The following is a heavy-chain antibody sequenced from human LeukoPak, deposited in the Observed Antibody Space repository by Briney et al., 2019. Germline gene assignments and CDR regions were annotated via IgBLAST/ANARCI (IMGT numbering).Heavy chain of an antibody. CDR2: VFYSGST. CDR1: GGCVSSGSYY. Sequence: SETLSLTCTVSGGCVSSGSYYWSWIRQPPGKGLEWIGYVFYSGSTNYNPSLKSRVTISVDTSKNQFSLKLSSVTAADTAMYYCARDPGFGEIYWGQGTLVTVSS. D-gene: IGHD3-10*01. CDR3: ARDPGFGEIY. J-gene: IGHJ4*02. V-gene: IGHV4-61*01.